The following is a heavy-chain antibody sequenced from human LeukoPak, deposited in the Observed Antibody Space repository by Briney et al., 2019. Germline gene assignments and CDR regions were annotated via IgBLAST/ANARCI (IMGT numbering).Heavy chain of an antibody. CDR3: AKDTAPGSYSDYDLYYFDY. CDR1: GLTFSSYA. D-gene: IGHD5-12*01. J-gene: IGHJ4*02. Sequence: PGGSLRLSCAASGLTFSSYAMSWVRQAPGKGLEWVSAISGSGGSTYYADSVKGRFTISRDNSKNTLYLQMNSLRAEDTAVYYCAKDTAPGSYSDYDLYYFDYWGQGTLVTVSS. CDR2: ISGSGGST. V-gene: IGHV3-23*01.